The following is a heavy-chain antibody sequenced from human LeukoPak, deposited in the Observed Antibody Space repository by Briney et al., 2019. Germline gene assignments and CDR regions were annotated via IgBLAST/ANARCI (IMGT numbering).Heavy chain of an antibody. CDR3: ARDQVLWWKPVGNFDL. D-gene: IGHD2-21*01. CDR2: MNTDGSTT. CDR1: GFTFSTYG. J-gene: IGHJ2*01. V-gene: IGHV3-74*01. Sequence: GGSLRLSCAASGFTFSTYGMHWVRQAPGKGLVWVSRMNTDGSTTDYADSVKGRFNISRDNAKNTLYIQMNSLRVEDTAVYYCARDQVLWWKPVGNFDLWGRGTMVTVSS.